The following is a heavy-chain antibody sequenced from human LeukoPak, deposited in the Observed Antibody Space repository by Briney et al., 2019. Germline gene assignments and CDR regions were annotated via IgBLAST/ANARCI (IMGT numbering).Heavy chain of an antibody. D-gene: IGHD6-13*01. Sequence: PGGSLRLSCATSGFSFSTYVMSWVRQAPGKGLEWVSAISGSGGSTYYADSVKGRFTISRDNSKNTLYLQMNSLRAEDTAVYYCAKAHAFVRKVIGSSWDYWGQGTLVTVSS. CDR1: GFSFSTYV. CDR3: AKAHAFVRKVIGSSWDY. J-gene: IGHJ4*02. V-gene: IGHV3-23*01. CDR2: ISGSGGST.